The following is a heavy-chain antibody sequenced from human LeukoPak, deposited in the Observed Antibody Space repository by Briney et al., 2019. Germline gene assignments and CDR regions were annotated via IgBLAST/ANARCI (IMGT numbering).Heavy chain of an antibody. CDR3: ARNYCDSSNCYWAFDY. CDR2: ISPNSGAT. D-gene: IGHD2-2*01. CDR1: GYTFTGYY. Sequence: GASVKVSCKPSGYTFTGYYIHRLRQAPGQGLEWMGWISPNSGATNYAQSFQGRVTMTRDTSISTAYMELSRLKSGDTAVYYCARNYCDSSNCYWAFDYWGQGTLVTVSS. J-gene: IGHJ4*02. V-gene: IGHV1-2*02.